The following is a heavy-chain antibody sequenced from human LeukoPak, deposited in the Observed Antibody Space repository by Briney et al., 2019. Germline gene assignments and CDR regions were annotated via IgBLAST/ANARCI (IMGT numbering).Heavy chain of an antibody. Sequence: GGSLRLSCAVSGFTVSGNYMNWVRQAPGKGLEWVSAISGSGGSTYYADSVKGRLTISRDNSKNTLYLQMNSLRAEDTAVYYCAAQRFLEWLFDYWGQGTLVTVSS. CDR3: AAQRFLEWLFDY. V-gene: IGHV3-23*01. D-gene: IGHD3-3*01. J-gene: IGHJ4*02. CDR1: GFTVSGNY. CDR2: ISGSGGST.